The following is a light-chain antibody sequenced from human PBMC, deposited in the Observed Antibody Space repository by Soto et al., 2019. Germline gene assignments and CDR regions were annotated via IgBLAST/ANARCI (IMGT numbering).Light chain of an antibody. V-gene: IGLV2-14*01. CDR2: DVS. CDR3: SSYTSSSTLDVV. CDR1: SSDVGGYNY. J-gene: IGLJ2*01. Sequence: QSALTQPASVSGSPGQSITISCTGTSSDVGGYNYVSWYQQHPSKAPKLIIYDVSNRPSGVSNRFSGSKSGNTASLTISGLQAEDEADYYCSSYTSSSTLDVVFGGGTKLTVL.